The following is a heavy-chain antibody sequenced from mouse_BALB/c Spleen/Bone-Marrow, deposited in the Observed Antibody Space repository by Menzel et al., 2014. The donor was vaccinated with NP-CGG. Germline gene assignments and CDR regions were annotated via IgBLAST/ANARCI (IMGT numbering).Heavy chain of an antibody. J-gene: IGHJ3*01. CDR3: ARGYYGSSLVY. CDR1: GYTFTSYW. CDR2: INPSTGYT. V-gene: IGHV1-7*01. D-gene: IGHD1-1*01. Sequence: VQLQQSGAELAKPGASVKMSCKASGYTFTSYWMHWVKQRPGQGLEWIGYINPSTGYTEYNQKFKDKATLTADKSSSTAYMQLGSLTSEDSAVYYCARGYYGSSLVYWGQGTLVTVSA.